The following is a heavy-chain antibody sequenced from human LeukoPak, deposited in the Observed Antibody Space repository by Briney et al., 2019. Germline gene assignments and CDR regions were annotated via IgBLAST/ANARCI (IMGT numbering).Heavy chain of an antibody. J-gene: IGHJ5*02. V-gene: IGHV3-30-3*01. CDR1: GFTFSSYA. CDR2: ISYDGSNK. D-gene: IGHD4/OR15-4a*01. Sequence: GGSLRLSCATSGFTFSSYAMHWVRQAPGKGLEWVAVISYDGSNKYYADSVKGRFTISRDNSKNTLYLQMNSLRAEDTAVYYCARPADGVNDNWFDPWGQGTLVTVSS. CDR3: ARPADGVNDNWFDP.